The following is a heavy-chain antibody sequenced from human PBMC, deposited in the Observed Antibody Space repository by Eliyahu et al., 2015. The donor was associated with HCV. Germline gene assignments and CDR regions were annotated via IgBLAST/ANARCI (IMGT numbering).Heavy chain of an antibody. D-gene: IGHD4-23*01. CDR2: IIPILGIA. Sequence: QVQLVQSGAEVKKPGSSVKVSCKASGGTFSSYTISWVRQAPGQGLEWMGRIIPILGIANYAQKFQGRVTITADKSTSTAYMELSSLRSEDTAVYYCARDVSGHDYGGKSRWYYFDYWGQGTLVTVSS. J-gene: IGHJ4*02. CDR3: ARDVSGHDYGGKSRWYYFDY. V-gene: IGHV1-69*08. CDR1: GGTFSSYT.